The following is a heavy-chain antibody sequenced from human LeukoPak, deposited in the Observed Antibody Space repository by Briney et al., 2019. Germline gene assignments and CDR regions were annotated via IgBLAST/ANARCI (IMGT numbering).Heavy chain of an antibody. CDR1: GFTFSSYA. CDR2: ISGSGGST. J-gene: IGHJ4*02. V-gene: IGHV3-23*01. D-gene: IGHD3-10*01. CDR3: VKDRTGTYTLDY. Sequence: PGGSLRLSCAASGFTFSSYAMSWVRQAPGKGLEWVSAISGSGGSTYYADSVKGRFTISRDNSKNTLYLQMNSLRAEDTAVYYCVKDRTGTYTLDYWGQGTLVTVSS.